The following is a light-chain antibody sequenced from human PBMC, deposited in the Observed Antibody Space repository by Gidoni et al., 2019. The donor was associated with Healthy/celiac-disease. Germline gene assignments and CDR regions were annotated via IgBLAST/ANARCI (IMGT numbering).Light chain of an antibody. CDR3: QQYGSSPRT. V-gene: IGKV3-20*01. Sequence: EIVLTQSPGTLSLSPGERATLSCRASQSVSSSYLAWYQQKPGQAPRLLIYAASSRATGIPDRFSGSGSGTDFTLTISRLEPEDFAVYYCQQYGSSPRTFGQXTKLEIK. J-gene: IGKJ2*01. CDR2: AAS. CDR1: QSVSSSY.